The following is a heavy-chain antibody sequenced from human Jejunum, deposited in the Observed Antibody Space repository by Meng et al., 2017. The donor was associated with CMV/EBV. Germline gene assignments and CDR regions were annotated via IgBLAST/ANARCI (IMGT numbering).Heavy chain of an antibody. CDR3: AKDGRSNSDYPYFDY. J-gene: IGHJ4*02. Sequence: GFPFDDYAMHWVRQAPGKGLEWVSRINWKSGKMAYADSVKGRFTISRDNAKNSLYLQMDSLRTEDTALYYCAKDGRSNSDYPYFDYWGQGTLVTVSS. D-gene: IGHD2/OR15-2a*01. CDR2: INWKSGKM. CDR1: GFPFDDYA. V-gene: IGHV3-9*01.